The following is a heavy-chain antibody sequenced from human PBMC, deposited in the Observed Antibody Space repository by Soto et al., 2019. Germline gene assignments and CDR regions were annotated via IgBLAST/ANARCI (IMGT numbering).Heavy chain of an antibody. CDR1: GYTFTSYD. Sequence: QVQLVQSGAEVKKPGASVKVSCKASGYTFTSYDINWVRQATGQGLEWMGWMNPNSGNTGYAQKFQGRVTMTRNTSISTAYMELSSLRSEDTAVYYCAVVGDIVVVPAAIGFGYWGQGTLVTVSS. J-gene: IGHJ4*02. CDR3: AVVGDIVVVPAAIGFGY. CDR2: MNPNSGNT. V-gene: IGHV1-8*01. D-gene: IGHD2-2*02.